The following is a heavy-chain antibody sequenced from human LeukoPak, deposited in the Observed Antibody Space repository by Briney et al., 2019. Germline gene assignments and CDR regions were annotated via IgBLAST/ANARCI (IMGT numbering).Heavy chain of an antibody. J-gene: IGHJ4*02. D-gene: IGHD4-17*01. Sequence: SETLSLTCTVSGGSISSSSYYWGWIRQPPGKGLEWIGSIYYSGSTYYNPSLKSRVTISVDTSKNQFSLKLSSVTAADTAVYYCASLSRGLDGDYVGYGGQGTLVTVSS. CDR1: GGSISSSSYY. CDR2: IYYSGST. CDR3: ASLSRGLDGDYVGY. V-gene: IGHV4-39*01.